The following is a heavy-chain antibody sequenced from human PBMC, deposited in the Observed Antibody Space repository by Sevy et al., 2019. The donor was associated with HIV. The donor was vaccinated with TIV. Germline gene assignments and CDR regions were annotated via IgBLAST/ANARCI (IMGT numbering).Heavy chain of an antibody. V-gene: IGHV3-30-3*01. Sequence: GGSLRLSCAASGFTFSSYAMHWVRQAPGKGLEWVAVISYDGSNKYYADSVKARFTISRDNSKNTLYLQMNSLRAEDTAVYYCARGPGRWLRQPYFDYWGQGTPVTVSS. CDR2: ISYDGSNK. D-gene: IGHD5-12*01. CDR1: GFTFSSYA. J-gene: IGHJ4*02. CDR3: ARGPGRWLRQPYFDY.